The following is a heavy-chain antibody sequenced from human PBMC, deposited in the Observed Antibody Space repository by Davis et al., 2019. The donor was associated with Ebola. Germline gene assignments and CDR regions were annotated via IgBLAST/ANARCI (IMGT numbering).Heavy chain of an antibody. J-gene: IGHJ6*02. CDR3: ARWLKGIVLMAGYYGMDV. D-gene: IGHD2-8*01. V-gene: IGHV1-18*01. CDR1: GYTFTSYG. CDR2: ISAYNGNT. Sequence: ASVKVSCKASGYTFTSYGISWVRQAPGQGLEWMGWISAYNGNTNYAQKLQGRVTMTTDTSTSTAYMELRSLRSDDTAVYYCARWLKGIVLMAGYYGMDVWGQGTTVTVSS.